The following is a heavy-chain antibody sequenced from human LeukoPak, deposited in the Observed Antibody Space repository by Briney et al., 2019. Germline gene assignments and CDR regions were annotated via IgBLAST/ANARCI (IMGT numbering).Heavy chain of an antibody. Sequence: PSETLSLTCTVSGGSISSGDYYWSWIRQPPGKGLEWIGYIYYSGSTYYNPSLKSRVTISVDTSKNQFSLKLSSVTAADTAVYYCARESNLRYYYDSSGYYGYWGQGTLVTVSS. CDR3: ARESNLRYYYDSSGYYGY. CDR2: IYYSGST. J-gene: IGHJ4*02. V-gene: IGHV4-30-4*01. CDR1: GGSISSGDYY. D-gene: IGHD3-22*01.